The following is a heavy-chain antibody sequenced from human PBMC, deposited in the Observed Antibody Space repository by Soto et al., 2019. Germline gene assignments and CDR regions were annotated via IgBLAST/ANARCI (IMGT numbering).Heavy chain of an antibody. D-gene: IGHD4-17*01. CDR2: IYPGDSDT. Sequence: TGESLKISCKGSGYSFTSYWIGWVRQMPGKGLEWMGIIYPGDSDTRYSPSFQGQVTISADKSISTAYLQWSSLKASDTAMYYCARHGGYGDSGGDYYGMDVWGQGTTVTVSS. CDR3: ARHGGYGDSGGDYYGMDV. V-gene: IGHV5-51*01. J-gene: IGHJ6*02. CDR1: GYSFTSYW.